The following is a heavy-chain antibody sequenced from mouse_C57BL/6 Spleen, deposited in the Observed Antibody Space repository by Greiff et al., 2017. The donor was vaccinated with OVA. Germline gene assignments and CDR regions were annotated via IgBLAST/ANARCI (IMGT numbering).Heavy chain of an antibody. J-gene: IGHJ2*01. V-gene: IGHV1-4*01. Sequence: QVQLPQSGAELARPGASVKMSCKASGYTFTSYTMHWVTQRPGQGLDWIGYNNPSSGYTKYNQKFKDKATLTADKSSSTAYMQLSSLTSEDSAVYYCARSCAGDYWGQGTTLTVSS. CDR3: ARSCAGDY. CDR1: GYTFTSYT. CDR2: NNPSSGYT. D-gene: IGHD3-3*01.